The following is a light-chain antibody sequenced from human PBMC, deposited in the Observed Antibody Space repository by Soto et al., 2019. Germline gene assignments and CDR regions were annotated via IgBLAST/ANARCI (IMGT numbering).Light chain of an antibody. CDR2: EVS. CDR1: SSDVGGYDF. J-gene: IGLJ1*01. V-gene: IGLV2-14*01. CDR3: TSYTRDTALV. Sequence: QSVLTQPRSVSGSPGQSVTISCTGTSSDVGGYDFVSWYQHHPGKAPKLIIYEVSNRPSGVSNRFSGSKSGSTASLTISGLQAEDEADYHCTSYTRDTALVFGTGTKLTVL.